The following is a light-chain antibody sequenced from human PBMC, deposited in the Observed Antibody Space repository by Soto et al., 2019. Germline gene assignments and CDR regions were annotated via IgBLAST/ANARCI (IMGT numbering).Light chain of an antibody. CDR3: QQYDNWPYT. J-gene: IGKJ2*01. Sequence: EIVMTQSPATLSVSPGERATLSCRASQSVSRNLAWYQQKPGQAPRLLMYGTSTRATGIPARFSGSGSGTEFTLTISSLQSEDFAVYSCQQYDNWPYTFGQGTKLEIK. V-gene: IGKV3-15*01. CDR1: QSVSRN. CDR2: GTS.